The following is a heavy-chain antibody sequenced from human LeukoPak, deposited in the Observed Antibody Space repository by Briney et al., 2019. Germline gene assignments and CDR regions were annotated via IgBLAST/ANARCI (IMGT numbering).Heavy chain of an antibody. V-gene: IGHV3-23*01. CDR1: GFTFSSYA. CDR2: ISGSGGST. CDR3: AKTSEGGARGRGYFDY. J-gene: IGHJ4*02. Sequence: GGSLRLSCAASGFTFSSYAMSWVRQAPGKGLEWVSAISGSGGSTYYADSVKGRFTISRDNSKNTLYLQMNSLRAEDTAVYYCAKTSEGGARGRGYFDYWGQGTLVTVSS. D-gene: IGHD1-26*01.